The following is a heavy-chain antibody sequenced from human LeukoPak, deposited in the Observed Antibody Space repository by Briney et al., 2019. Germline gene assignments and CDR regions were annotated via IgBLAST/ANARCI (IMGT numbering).Heavy chain of an antibody. CDR2: ISSRGSTM. D-gene: IGHD6-13*01. V-gene: IGHV3-48*03. CDR1: GFTFSSYE. Sequence: GGSLRLSCAASGFTFSSYEMNWVRQAPGKGLEWVSYISSRGSTMHYADSVKGRFTISRDNAKNSLYLQMNTLRAEDAAVYYCARVEQQLFDFWGQGTLVTVSS. J-gene: IGHJ4*02. CDR3: ARVEQQLFDF.